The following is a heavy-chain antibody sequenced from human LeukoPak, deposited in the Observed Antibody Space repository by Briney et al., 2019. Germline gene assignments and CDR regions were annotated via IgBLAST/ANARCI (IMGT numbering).Heavy chain of an antibody. CDR2: IYYSGST. D-gene: IGHD6-19*01. J-gene: IGHJ4*02. CDR3: ARDGIAVAGTIY. Sequence: PSETLSLTCTVSGGSISSGGYYWSWIRQHPGKGLEWIGYIYYSGSTYYNPSLKSRVTISVDTSKNQFSLKLSSVTAADTAVYYCARDGIAVAGTIYWGQGTLVTVSS. CDR1: GGSISSGGYY. V-gene: IGHV4-31*03.